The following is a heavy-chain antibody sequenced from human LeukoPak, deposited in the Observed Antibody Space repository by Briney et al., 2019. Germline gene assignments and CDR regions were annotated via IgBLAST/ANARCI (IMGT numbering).Heavy chain of an antibody. CDR3: AKDMEPAAGFFDY. Sequence: GGSLRLSCAASGFTFSSYGMHWVRQAPGKGLEWVAFIRYDGSNKYYADSVKGRFTISRDNSKNTLYLQMNSLRAEDTAVYHCAKDMEPAAGFFDYWGQGTLVTVSS. CDR2: IRYDGSNK. CDR1: GFTFSSYG. V-gene: IGHV3-30*02. J-gene: IGHJ4*02. D-gene: IGHD6-13*01.